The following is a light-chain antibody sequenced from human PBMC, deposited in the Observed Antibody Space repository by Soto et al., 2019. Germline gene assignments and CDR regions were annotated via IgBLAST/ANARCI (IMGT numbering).Light chain of an antibody. CDR2: DAS. J-gene: IGKJ1*01. Sequence: DIQMTQSPPTLSASVGDRVTITCRASQSISSWLAWYQQKPGKAPKLLIYDASSLESGVPSRVSGSGSGTEFTLTIDSLQPDDFATYYCQEYKSYSWTFGQGTKV. CDR1: QSISSW. CDR3: QEYKSYSWT. V-gene: IGKV1-5*01.